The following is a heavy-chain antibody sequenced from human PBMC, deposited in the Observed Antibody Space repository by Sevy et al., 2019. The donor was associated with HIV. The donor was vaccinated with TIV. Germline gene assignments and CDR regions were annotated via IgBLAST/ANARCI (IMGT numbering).Heavy chain of an antibody. CDR1: GGSISSYY. Sequence: GSLRLSCTVSGGSISSYYWSWIRQPPGKGLEWIGYIYYSGSTNYNPSLKSRVTISVDTSKNQFSLKLSSVTAADTAVYYCAREAPYGSGNNWFDPWGQGTLVTVSS. CDR3: AREAPYGSGNNWFDP. CDR2: IYYSGST. D-gene: IGHD3-10*01. V-gene: IGHV4-59*01. J-gene: IGHJ5*02.